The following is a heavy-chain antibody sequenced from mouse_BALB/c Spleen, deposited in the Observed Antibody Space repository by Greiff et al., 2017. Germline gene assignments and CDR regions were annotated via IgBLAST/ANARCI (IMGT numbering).Heavy chain of an antibody. J-gene: IGHJ4*01. CDR3: TRRGDYAYAMDY. V-gene: IGHV1S81*02. D-gene: IGHD2-4*01. CDR1: GYTFTSYY. CDR2: INPSNGGT. Sequence: VQLQQPGSELVRPGASVKLSCKASGYTFTSYYMYWVKQRPGQGLEWIGGINPSNGGTNFNEKFKSKATLTVDKSSSTAYMQLSSLTSEDSAVYYCTRRGDYAYAMDYWGQGTSVTVSS.